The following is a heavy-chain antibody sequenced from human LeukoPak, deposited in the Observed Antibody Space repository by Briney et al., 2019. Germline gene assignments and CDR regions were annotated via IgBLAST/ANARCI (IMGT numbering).Heavy chain of an antibody. CDR2: VSGSGATT. Sequence: GRSLRLSCAASGFTFSSYAMHWVRQAPGKGLEWVSAVSGSGATTYYADSVKGRFTISRDNSKNTLYLQMNSLRAEDTAVYYCAKRGSYYEFDYWGQGTLVTVSS. CDR1: GFTFSSYA. J-gene: IGHJ4*02. V-gene: IGHV3-23*01. D-gene: IGHD3-16*01. CDR3: AKRGSYYEFDY.